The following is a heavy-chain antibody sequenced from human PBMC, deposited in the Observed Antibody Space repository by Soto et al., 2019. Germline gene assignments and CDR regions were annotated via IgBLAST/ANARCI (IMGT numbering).Heavy chain of an antibody. CDR1: GFTFSSYA. Sequence: GGSLRLSCAASGFTFSSYAMHWVRQAPGKGLEWVAVISYDGSNKYYADSVKGRFTISRDNSKNTLYLQMNSLRAEDTAVYYCARDEEYSSSYYFDYWGQGTLVTVSS. J-gene: IGHJ4*02. D-gene: IGHD6-6*01. V-gene: IGHV3-30-3*01. CDR3: ARDEEYSSSYYFDY. CDR2: ISYDGSNK.